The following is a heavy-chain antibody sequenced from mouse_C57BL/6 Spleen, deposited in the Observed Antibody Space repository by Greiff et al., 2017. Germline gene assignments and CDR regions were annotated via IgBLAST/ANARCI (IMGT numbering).Heavy chain of an antibody. V-gene: IGHV1-69*01. D-gene: IGHD2-5*01. CDR2: IDPSDSYT. Sequence: QVQLQQPGAELVMPGASVKLSCKASGYTFTSYWMHWVKQRPGQGLEWIGEIDPSDSYTNYNQKFKGKSTLTVDKSSSTAYMQLSSLTSEDSAVYYCSYSNYVGYYAMDYWGQGTSVTVSS. CDR1: GYTFTSYW. J-gene: IGHJ4*01. CDR3: SYSNYVGYYAMDY.